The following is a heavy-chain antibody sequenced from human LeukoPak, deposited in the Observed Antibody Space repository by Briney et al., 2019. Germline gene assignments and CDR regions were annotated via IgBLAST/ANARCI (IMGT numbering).Heavy chain of an antibody. Sequence: PGGSLRLSCGASGFTFSAYWMHWVRQAPGKGLVWVSRISPDGSSTSYADSVRGRFTISRDNAKNTLYLQMNSLRAEDTAVYYCTKDFDAATGYWGQGTLVTVSS. V-gene: IGHV3-74*01. CDR3: TKDFDAATGY. CDR2: ISPDGSST. CDR1: GFTFSAYW. D-gene: IGHD3-9*01. J-gene: IGHJ4*02.